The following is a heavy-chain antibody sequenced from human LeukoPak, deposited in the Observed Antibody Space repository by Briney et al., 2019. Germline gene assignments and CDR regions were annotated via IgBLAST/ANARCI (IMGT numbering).Heavy chain of an antibody. Sequence: SQTLSLTCAVSGGSISSGAYYWSWIRQRPGKGLEWIGYIYYSGSTYYNPSLKSRVTISVDTSKNQFSLKLNSVTAADTAVYYCARRISSGWNFDYWGQGTLVTVSS. V-gene: IGHV4-31*11. J-gene: IGHJ4*02. CDR2: IYYSGST. CDR3: ARRISSGWNFDY. CDR1: GGSISSGAYY. D-gene: IGHD6-19*01.